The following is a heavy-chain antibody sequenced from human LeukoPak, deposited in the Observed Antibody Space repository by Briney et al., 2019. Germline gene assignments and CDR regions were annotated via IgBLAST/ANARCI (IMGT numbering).Heavy chain of an antibody. J-gene: IGHJ6*03. CDR3: ARDSVVVPAAAYYYYMDV. V-gene: IGHV1-18*01. CDR1: GYTFTSYG. D-gene: IGHD2-2*01. CDR2: ISAYNGNT. Sequence: ASVKVSCKASGYTFTSYGITWVRQAPGQGLDWMGWISAYNGNTNYAQKLQGRVTMTTDTSTSTACMELRSLRSDDTAVYYCARDSVVVPAAAYYYYMDVWGKGTTVTVSS.